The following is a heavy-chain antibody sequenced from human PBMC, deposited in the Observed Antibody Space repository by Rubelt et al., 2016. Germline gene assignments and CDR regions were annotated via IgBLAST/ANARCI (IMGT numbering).Heavy chain of an antibody. J-gene: IGHJ4*02. CDR2: ISYDGTSK. CDR3: ARKKLGTNSFDH. D-gene: IGHD1-26*01. Sequence: APGKGLEWVAVISYDGTSKYYADSVKGRFTISRDNSKNTLYLEMNSPKSEDTAVYYCARKKLGTNSFDHWGQGALVTVSS. V-gene: IGHV3-30*04.